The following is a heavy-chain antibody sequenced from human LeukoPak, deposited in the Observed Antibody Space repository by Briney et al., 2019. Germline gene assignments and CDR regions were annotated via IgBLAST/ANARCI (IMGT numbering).Heavy chain of an antibody. CDR1: GFTVSSNY. CDR2: ISGSGGST. J-gene: IGHJ4*02. Sequence: GGSLRLSCAASGFTVSSNYMSWVRQAPGKGLEWVSAISGSGGSTYYADSVKGRFTISRDNSKDTLYLQMNSLRAEDTAVYYCAKDMVTGYYTDSNFDYWGQGTLVTVSS. D-gene: IGHD3/OR15-3a*01. V-gene: IGHV3-23*01. CDR3: AKDMVTGYYTDSNFDY.